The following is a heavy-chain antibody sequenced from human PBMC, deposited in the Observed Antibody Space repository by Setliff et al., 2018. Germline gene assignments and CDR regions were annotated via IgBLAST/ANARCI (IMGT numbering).Heavy chain of an antibody. CDR2: IGHTGSI. V-gene: IGHV4-38-2*02. J-gene: IGHJ4*02. CDR1: GYSISSGYI. CDR3: ARDLGHGGDSDY. Sequence: SETLSLTCTVSGYSISSGYIWGWIRQPPGKGLEWVGNIGHTGSINYNPSLKSRLTISRGTSKNQVSLKLNSGTATDTAVYYCARDLGHGGDSDYWGQGILVTVSS. D-gene: IGHD2-21*02.